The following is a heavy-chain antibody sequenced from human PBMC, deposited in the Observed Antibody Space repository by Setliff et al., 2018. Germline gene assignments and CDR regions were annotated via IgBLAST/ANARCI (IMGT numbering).Heavy chain of an antibody. J-gene: IGHJ4*02. Sequence: GASVKVSCKASGYTFTTHGISWVRQAPGQGLEWMGWINPNNGDTKSAQKFQGRLTMTRDTSISTAYMELSSLRSDDTAVYYCARQPMDTIMVTFDYWGQGILVTVSS. CDR3: ARQPMDTIMVTFDY. CDR1: GYTFTTHG. CDR2: INPNNGDT. V-gene: IGHV1-2*02. D-gene: IGHD5-12*01.